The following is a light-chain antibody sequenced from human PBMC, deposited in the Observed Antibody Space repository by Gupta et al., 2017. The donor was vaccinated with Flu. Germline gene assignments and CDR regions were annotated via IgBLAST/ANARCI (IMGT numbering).Light chain of an antibody. Sequence: QSVLTQPPSVSAAPGQKVSISCSGTSSNIGTNYVSWYHHLPGAAPNLLIYDNYQRPFGISDLFSGSKSGTSAALAISGLQSGDEADYYCATWDGALSAVVFGGGTKVTVL. J-gene: IGLJ2*01. CDR3: ATWDGALSAVV. V-gene: IGLV1-51*01. CDR2: DNY. CDR1: SSNIGTNY.